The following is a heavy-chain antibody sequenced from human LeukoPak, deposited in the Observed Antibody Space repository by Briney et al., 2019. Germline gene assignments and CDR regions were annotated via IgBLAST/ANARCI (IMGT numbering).Heavy chain of an antibody. Sequence: GRSLRLSCAASGFIFSKYGMHWVRQAPGRGLEWLALIRHDGNEEWYVDSVRGRFTISRDNSKNTVFLQMDSLRADDTAVYYCARWGIVGHDAFDLWGQGTMVTVSS. J-gene: IGHJ3*01. D-gene: IGHD3-22*01. CDR2: IRHDGNEE. V-gene: IGHV3-33*01. CDR3: ARWGIVGHDAFDL. CDR1: GFIFSKYG.